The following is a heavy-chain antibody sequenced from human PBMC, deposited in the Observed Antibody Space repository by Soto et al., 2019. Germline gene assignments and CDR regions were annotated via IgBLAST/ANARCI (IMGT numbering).Heavy chain of an antibody. CDR1: GGSFSGYY. Sequence: SETLSLTCAVYGGSFSGYYWSWIRQPPGKGLEWIGEINHSGSTNYNPSLKSRVTISVDTSKNQFSLKLSSVTAADTAVYYCARAGIVPMLYARELGDYGMDVWGQGTKVTVSS. CDR3: ARAGIVPMLYARELGDYGMDV. D-gene: IGHD2-8*01. CDR2: INHSGST. V-gene: IGHV4-34*01. J-gene: IGHJ6*02.